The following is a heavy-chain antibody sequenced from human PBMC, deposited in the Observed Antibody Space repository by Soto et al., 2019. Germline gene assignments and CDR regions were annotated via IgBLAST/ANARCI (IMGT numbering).Heavy chain of an antibody. V-gene: IGHV3-23*01. CDR3: AKDTTYYDILTGYPDY. CDR2: ISGSGGST. J-gene: IGHJ4*02. CDR1: GFTFSSYA. Sequence: GGSLRLSCAASGFTFSSYAMSWVRQAPGKGLEWVSAISGSGGSTYYADSVKGRFTISRDNSKNTLYLQMNSLRAEDTAVYYCAKDTTYYDILTGYPDYWGQGTLVTVSS. D-gene: IGHD3-9*01.